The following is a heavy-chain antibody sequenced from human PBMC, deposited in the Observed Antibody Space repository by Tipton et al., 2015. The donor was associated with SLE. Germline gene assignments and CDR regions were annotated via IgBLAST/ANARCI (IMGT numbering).Heavy chain of an antibody. J-gene: IGHJ4*02. CDR3: ARDQAVAGSYYFDY. CDR1: GGSISSYY. V-gene: IGHV4-59*01. Sequence: TLSLTCTVSGGSISSYYRSWIRQPPGKGLEWIGYIYASRSTNYNPSLKSRVTISVDTSKNQFSLKLSSVTAADTAVYYCARDQAVAGSYYFDYWGQGTLVTVSS. D-gene: IGHD6-19*01. CDR2: IYASRST.